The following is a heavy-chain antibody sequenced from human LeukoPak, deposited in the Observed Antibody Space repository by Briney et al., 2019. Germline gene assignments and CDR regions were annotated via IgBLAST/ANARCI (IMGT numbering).Heavy chain of an antibody. J-gene: IGHJ5*02. D-gene: IGHD6-13*01. CDR3: ARGRGARSSRWYNWFDP. Sequence: TSETLSLTCAVYGGSFSAYYWSWIRQPPGKGLEWIGEINHSGSTNYNPSLKSRVTISIDTSKNQFSLEMSSVTAADTAVYYCARGRGARSSRWYNWFDPRGQGTLVTVSS. CDR1: GGSFSAYY. CDR2: INHSGST. V-gene: IGHV4-34*01.